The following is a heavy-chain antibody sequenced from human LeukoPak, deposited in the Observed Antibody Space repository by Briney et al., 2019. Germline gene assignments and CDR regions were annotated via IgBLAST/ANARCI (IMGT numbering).Heavy chain of an antibody. CDR1: GFPFSSYW. V-gene: IGHV3-7*01. CDR3: ARIGYSSSSFDY. D-gene: IGHD6-6*01. J-gene: IGHJ4*02. CDR2: IGKDGSGK. Sequence: PGGSLSLSCAASGFPFSSYWMGWFRQAPGKGLEWVANIGKDGSGKNYVDSVKGRFTISRDNAKNTLYLQMNNLRAEDTAVYYCARIGYSSSSFDYWGQGTLVTVSS.